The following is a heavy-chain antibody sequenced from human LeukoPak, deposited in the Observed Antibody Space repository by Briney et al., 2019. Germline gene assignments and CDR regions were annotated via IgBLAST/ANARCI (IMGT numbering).Heavy chain of an antibody. Sequence: SGGSLRLSCGASGFIFSSYAMSWVRQAPGKGLEWVSVISGSGGSTYYADSVKGRFTISRDNSKNTLYLQMNYLRAEDTAVYYCAKLVVVITTFYDYWGQGTLVTVSS. CDR2: ISGSGGST. V-gene: IGHV3-23*01. J-gene: IGHJ4*02. D-gene: IGHD3-22*01. CDR3: AKLVVVITTFYDY. CDR1: GFIFSSYA.